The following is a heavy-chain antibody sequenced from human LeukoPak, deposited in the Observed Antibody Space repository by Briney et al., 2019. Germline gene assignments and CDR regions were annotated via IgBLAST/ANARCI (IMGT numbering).Heavy chain of an antibody. J-gene: IGHJ4*02. CDR1: GFTFRNYW. CDR3: VRNLAVAGTCFDS. D-gene: IGHD6-19*01. V-gene: IGHV3-7*03. CDR2: IKQDGSDR. Sequence: GGSLRLSCAASGFTFRNYWVSWVRQAPGMGLEWVANIKQDGSDRNYGTSVRGRFTISRDNAESSLFLQMNSLRAEDTAVYYCVRNLAVAGTCFDSWGQGTLVTVSS.